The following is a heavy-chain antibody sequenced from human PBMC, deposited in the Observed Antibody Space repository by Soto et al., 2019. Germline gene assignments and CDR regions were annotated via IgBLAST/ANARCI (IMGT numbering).Heavy chain of an antibody. Sequence: EVQLLESGGGLVQPGGSLRLSCATSGFTFSSYAMSWVRQTPGKGLEWVSVIVGSGGSTYYAGSVKGRFTISRDNSKNTLYLQMNSLRAEDTAVYYCAIAFLGGGVEDAFDIWGPGTKVTVSS. CDR3: AIAFLGGGVEDAFDI. J-gene: IGHJ3*02. CDR2: IVGSGGST. D-gene: IGHD1-26*01. CDR1: GFTFSSYA. V-gene: IGHV3-23*01.